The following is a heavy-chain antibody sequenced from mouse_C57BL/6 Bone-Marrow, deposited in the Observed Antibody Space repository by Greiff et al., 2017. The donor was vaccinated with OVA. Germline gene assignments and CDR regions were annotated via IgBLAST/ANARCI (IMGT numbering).Heavy chain of an antibody. CDR2: IHPNSGST. D-gene: IGHD1-1*01. Sequence: QVQLQQPGAELVKPGASVKLSCKASGYTFTSYWMHWVKQRPGQGLEWIGMIHPNSGSTNYNEKFKSKATLTVDKSSSTAYMQLSSLTSEYSAVDYCARDNPYGYYFDYWGQGTTLTVSS. J-gene: IGHJ2*01. CDR3: ARDNPYGYYFDY. V-gene: IGHV1-64*01. CDR1: GYTFTSYW.